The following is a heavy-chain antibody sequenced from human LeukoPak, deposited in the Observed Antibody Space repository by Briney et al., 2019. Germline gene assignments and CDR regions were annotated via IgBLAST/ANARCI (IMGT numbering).Heavy chain of an antibody. J-gene: IGHJ6*02. V-gene: IGHV3-74*01. CDR3: ARDLRLMDV. CDR2: INGDGSNT. Sequence: GGSLILSCAASGFTFSRFWMHWVRQAPGKGLMWVSRINGDGSNTGYADSVKGRFTISRDNAENTLYLQMNSLRAEDTAVYYCARDLRLMDVWGQGTTVTVSS. CDR1: GFTFSRFW.